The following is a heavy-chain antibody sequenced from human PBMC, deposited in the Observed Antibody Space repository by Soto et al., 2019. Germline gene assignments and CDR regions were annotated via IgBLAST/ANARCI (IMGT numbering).Heavy chain of an antibody. CDR2: IYYSGST. CDR3: TRGLFSGSSYSGSWYYFDS. Sequence: SETLSLTCTVSGGSISSSSYYWGWIRQPPGKGLEWIGSIYYSGSTYYNPSLKSRVTISVDTSKNQFSLKLSSVTAADTAVYYCTRGLFSGSSYSGSWYYFDSWGQGTMVTVYS. V-gene: IGHV4-39*01. D-gene: IGHD1-26*01. CDR1: GGSISSSSYY. J-gene: IGHJ4*02.